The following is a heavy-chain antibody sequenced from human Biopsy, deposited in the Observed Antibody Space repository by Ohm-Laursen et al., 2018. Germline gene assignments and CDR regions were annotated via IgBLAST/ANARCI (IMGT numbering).Heavy chain of an antibody. V-gene: IGHV1-69*13. CDR2: IITVSETA. Sequence: SVKVSCKASGGAFTNYAINWARQAPGHGLEWMGGIITVSETAGYAERFQGRVTITADVTPTTAYMDLSGLRSEDTAVYYCVAYPSSGFFENNDDFAMDVWGQGTTVIVSS. D-gene: IGHD6-19*01. CDR3: VAYPSSGFFENNDDFAMDV. CDR1: GGAFTNYA. J-gene: IGHJ6*02.